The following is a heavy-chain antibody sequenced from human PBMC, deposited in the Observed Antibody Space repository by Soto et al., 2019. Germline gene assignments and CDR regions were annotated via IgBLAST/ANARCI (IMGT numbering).Heavy chain of an antibody. V-gene: IGHV1-18*01. CDR3: ARSDYSNYHFDY. J-gene: IGHJ4*02. Sequence: ASVKVSCKASGYIFTRYGISWVRQAPGQGLEWMGWISAYNGNTNYAQKLQGRVTMTTDTSTSTAYMELRSLRSDDTAVYYCARSDYSNYHFDYWGQGTLVTVSS. CDR1: GYIFTRYG. D-gene: IGHD4-4*01. CDR2: ISAYNGNT.